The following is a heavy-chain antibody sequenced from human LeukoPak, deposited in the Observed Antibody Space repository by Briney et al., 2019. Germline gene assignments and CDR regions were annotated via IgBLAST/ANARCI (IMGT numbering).Heavy chain of an antibody. CDR2: ISGSGGTT. CDR3: ARWRRSGSYTGFDY. CDR1: GFTFSSYA. V-gene: IGHV3-23*01. Sequence: GGSLRLSCAASGFTFSSYAMSWVRQAPGKGLEWVSAISGSGGTTYYADSVKGRFTISRDNAKNSLYLQMNSLRAEDTAVHYCARWRRSGSYTGFDYWGQGTLVTVSS. J-gene: IGHJ4*02. D-gene: IGHD1-26*01.